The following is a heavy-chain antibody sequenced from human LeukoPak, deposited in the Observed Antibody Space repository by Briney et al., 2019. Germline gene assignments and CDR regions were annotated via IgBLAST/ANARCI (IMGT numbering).Heavy chain of an antibody. Sequence: GGSLRLSCAASGFTFSSYSMNWVRQAPGKGLEWVSYISSSSSTIYYADSVKGRFTISRDNAKNSLYLQMNSLRAEDTAVYYCARLSCNSTSCRETDYWGQGTLVTVSS. CDR2: ISSSSSTI. D-gene: IGHD2-2*01. CDR3: ARLSCNSTSCRETDY. V-gene: IGHV3-48*04. CDR1: GFTFSSYS. J-gene: IGHJ4*02.